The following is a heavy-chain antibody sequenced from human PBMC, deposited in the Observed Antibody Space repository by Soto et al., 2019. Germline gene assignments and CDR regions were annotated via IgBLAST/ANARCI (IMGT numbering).Heavy chain of an antibody. Sequence: QLVESGGGLDQPGGSLRLSCAASGFTFSDYPMNWVRQAPGKGLEWVSSIRTISSAIYFADSVRGRFTISRDNARNSLYLQMTSLRDEDTAVYYCARETPAFDSWGQGTLVTVSS. J-gene: IGHJ4*02. D-gene: IGHD2-15*01. CDR2: IRTISSAI. CDR1: GFTFSDYP. V-gene: IGHV3-48*02. CDR3: ARETPAFDS.